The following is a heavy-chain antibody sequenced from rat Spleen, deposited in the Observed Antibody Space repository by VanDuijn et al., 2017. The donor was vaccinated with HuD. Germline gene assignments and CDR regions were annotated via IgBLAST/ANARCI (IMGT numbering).Heavy chain of an antibody. CDR1: GFTFSNYD. CDR3: ARHNSGYGYFDY. Sequence: EVQLVESGGGLVQPGRSLKLSCAASGFTFSNYDMAWVRQAPTKGLEWVAFISPSGGSTYYRDSVKGRFTVSRDNAKSTLYLQMDSLRSEDTATYYCARHNSGYGYFDYWGQGVMVTVSS. J-gene: IGHJ2*01. CDR2: ISPSGGST. V-gene: IGHV5-25*01. D-gene: IGHD4-3*01.